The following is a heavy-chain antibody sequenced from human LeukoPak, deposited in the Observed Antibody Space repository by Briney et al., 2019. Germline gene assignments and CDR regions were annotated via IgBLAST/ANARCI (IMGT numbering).Heavy chain of an antibody. CDR2: IYYSGST. J-gene: IGHJ4*02. Sequence: SETLSLTCTVSGGSISSGDYYWSWIRQPPGKGLEWIGYIYYSGSTYYNPSLKSRVTISVDTSKNQFSLKLSSVTAADTAVYYCAREVIVGAYFDYWGQGTPVTVSS. CDR1: GGSISSGDYY. D-gene: IGHD1-26*01. V-gene: IGHV4-30-4*01. CDR3: AREVIVGAYFDY.